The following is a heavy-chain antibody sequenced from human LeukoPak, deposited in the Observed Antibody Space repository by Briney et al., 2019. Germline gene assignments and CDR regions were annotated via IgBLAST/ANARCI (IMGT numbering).Heavy chain of an antibody. CDR1: GFSFSTYS. CDR3: VRDPHALDF. J-gene: IGHJ4*02. V-gene: IGHV3-48*02. CDR2: IHKSGTIT. Sequence: GGSLRLSCAASGFSFSTYSMSWVRQAPGKGVEWVSYIHKSGTITYYRDSVKGRFTISRDNAKNSLYLQMNSLRDEDTAVYYCVRDPHALDFWGQGTLVTVSS.